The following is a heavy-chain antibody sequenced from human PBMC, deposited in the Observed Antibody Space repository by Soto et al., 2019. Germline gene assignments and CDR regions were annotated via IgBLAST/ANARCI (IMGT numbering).Heavy chain of an antibody. Sequence: EVQLVESGGGIVQPGGSLRLSCAASGFTFSSFWMHWVRQAPGKGLVWVSRISGDGNNAVYADSVKGRFTVSRDNAKNTLDHQMNSLTTDDTALYYCVRNRGTFLRDGVDFWGPGIMVTVSS. D-gene: IGHD3-3*01. CDR2: ISGDGNNA. J-gene: IGHJ4*02. CDR3: VRNRGTFLRDGVDF. CDR1: GFTFSSFW. V-gene: IGHV3-74*01.